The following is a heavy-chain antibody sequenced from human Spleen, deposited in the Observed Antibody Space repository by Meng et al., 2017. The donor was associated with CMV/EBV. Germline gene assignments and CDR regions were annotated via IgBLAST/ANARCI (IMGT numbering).Heavy chain of an antibody. Sequence: GESLKISCAASGFTFDHYGMNWVRQAPGKGLEWVSYISSGSSTEYYADSVRGRFTISRDNAKNSLYLQMNSLRAEDTAVYYCAKPEHYGLDVWGQGTTVTVSS. J-gene: IGHJ6*02. CDR3: AKPEHYGLDV. D-gene: IGHD1-14*01. CDR2: ISSGSSTE. V-gene: IGHV3-48*04. CDR1: GFTFDHYG.